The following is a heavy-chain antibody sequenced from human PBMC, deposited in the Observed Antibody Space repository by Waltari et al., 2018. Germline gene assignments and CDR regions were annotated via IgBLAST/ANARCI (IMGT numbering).Heavy chain of an antibody. J-gene: IGHJ4*02. D-gene: IGHD4-17*01. V-gene: IGHV3-23*01. CDR2: IGGTGSKT. CDR3: AKGPYGDKNQGFDY. CDR1: GFTFSSYA. Sequence: EVQLLESGGGLVQPGGSLGLSCAASGFTFSSYAMSWVRQAPGKGLEWVSGIGGTGSKTYYADSVKGRFTISRDNSKNTLYLQMDSLRVDDTAIYYCAKGPYGDKNQGFDYWGQGTLVTVSS.